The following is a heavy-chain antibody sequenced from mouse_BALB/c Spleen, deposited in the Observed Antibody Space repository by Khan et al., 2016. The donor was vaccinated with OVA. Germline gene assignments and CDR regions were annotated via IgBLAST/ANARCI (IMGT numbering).Heavy chain of an antibody. Sequence: EVQLQESGPGLVKPSQSLSLTCTVTGYSITSDYAWNWIRQFPGNKLEWMGYISYSGNTKYNPSLKSRISITRDTSKNQFFLQLNFVTIEDTATYYCARIQGEDFDYWGQGTTLTVSS. CDR1: GYSITSDYA. J-gene: IGHJ2*01. CDR3: ARIQGEDFDY. D-gene: IGHD3-2*02. V-gene: IGHV3-2*02. CDR2: ISYSGNT.